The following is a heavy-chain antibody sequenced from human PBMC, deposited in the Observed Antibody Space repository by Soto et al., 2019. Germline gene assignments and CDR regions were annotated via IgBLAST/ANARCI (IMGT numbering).Heavy chain of an antibody. CDR2: IYFRGNT. CDR1: GDSINSDKYY. J-gene: IGHJ4*02. CDR3: ARLEGLATISYYFDF. V-gene: IGHV4-39*01. D-gene: IGHD3-9*01. Sequence: QLQLQESGPGLVKPSETLSLTCSVSGDSINSDKYYWGWIRQPPGKGLEWIGSIYFRGNTYYNPSLQIRGTTSFDKSKGQSSLKLNSVTAADSAVYFCARLEGLATISYYFDFWGQGALVTVSS.